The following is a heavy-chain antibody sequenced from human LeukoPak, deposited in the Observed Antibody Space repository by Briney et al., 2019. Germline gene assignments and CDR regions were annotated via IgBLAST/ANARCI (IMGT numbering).Heavy chain of an antibody. V-gene: IGHV1-46*01. CDR3: ARDLSQWELVDY. CDR2: INPSGGST. CDR1: GGTFSSYA. D-gene: IGHD1-26*01. J-gene: IGHJ4*02. Sequence: ASVKVSCKASGGTFSSYAFSWVRQAPGQGLEWMGIINPSGGSTSYAQKFQGRVTMTRDTSTSTVYMELSSLRSEDTAVYYCARDLSQWELVDYWGQGTLVTVSS.